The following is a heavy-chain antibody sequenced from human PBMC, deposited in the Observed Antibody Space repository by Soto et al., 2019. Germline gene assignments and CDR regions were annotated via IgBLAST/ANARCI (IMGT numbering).Heavy chain of an antibody. CDR3: VRVPTPVPPALDI. Sequence: GGSLRLSCAASGFTFSSYSMNWVRQAPGKGLEWVSSISSSSSYIYYADSVKGRFTISRDNAKNSLYLQMNSLKIEDTAVYYCVRVPTPVPPALDIWGQGTMVTVSS. D-gene: IGHD2-15*01. CDR2: ISSSSSYI. J-gene: IGHJ3*02. CDR1: GFTFSSYS. V-gene: IGHV3-21*04.